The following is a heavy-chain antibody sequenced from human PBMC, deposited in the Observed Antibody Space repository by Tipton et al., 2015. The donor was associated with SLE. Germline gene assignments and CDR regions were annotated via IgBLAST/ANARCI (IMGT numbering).Heavy chain of an antibody. CDR3: AKCGGYTVKAWYFDY. V-gene: IGHV3-64*04. CDR1: GFTFSSYA. CDR2: ISSNGGST. Sequence: SLRLSCSASGFTFSSYAMHWVRQAPGKGLEYVSAISSNGGSTYYADSVKGRFTISRDNSKNTLYLQMNSLRAEDTAVYYCAKCGGYTVKAWYFDYWGQGTLVTVSS. J-gene: IGHJ4*02. D-gene: IGHD6-13*01.